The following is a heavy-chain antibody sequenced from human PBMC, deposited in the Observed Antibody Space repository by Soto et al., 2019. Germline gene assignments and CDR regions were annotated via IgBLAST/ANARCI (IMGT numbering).Heavy chain of an antibody. J-gene: IGHJ6*02. CDR2: ITSKAAGGTT. CDR3: TTELIHPRNIVVVVAATLVNGMDV. CDR1: GFTFTNAW. Sequence: PGGSLRLSCAASGFTFTNAWMNWVRQAPGRALEWVGRITSKAAGGTTDYAAPVKGRFSISRDDSKTTLYLQMNSLKAEDTAVYYCTTELIHPRNIVVVVAATLVNGMDVWGQGTTVTV. V-gene: IGHV3-15*07. D-gene: IGHD2-15*01.